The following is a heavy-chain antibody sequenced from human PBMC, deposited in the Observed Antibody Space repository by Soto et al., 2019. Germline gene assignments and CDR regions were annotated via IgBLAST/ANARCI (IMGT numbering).Heavy chain of an antibody. Sequence: PSETLSLTCGVSGNSLSSGYYWAWVRQPPGKGLEWIGSMNYRGKTYYNPSLTSRVPISLDASKKQVSLKVTSVTAADTPVYHCATSGDDYGYYSGCWGQGPRATAS. D-gene: IGHD4-17*01. V-gene: IGHV4-38-2*01. J-gene: IGHJ1*01. CDR3: ATSGDDYGYYSGC. CDR2: MNYRGKT. CDR1: GNSLSSGYY.